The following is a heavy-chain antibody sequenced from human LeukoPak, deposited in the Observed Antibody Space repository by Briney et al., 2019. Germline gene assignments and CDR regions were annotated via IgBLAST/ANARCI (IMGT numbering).Heavy chain of an antibody. Sequence: SETLSLTCTVSGGSISIYYWSWIRQPPGKGLEWIGYIYYSGSTNYNPSLKSRVTISVDTSKNQFSLKLSSVTAADTAVYYCARQYYYDSSGPDAFDIWGQGTMVTVSS. CDR2: IYYSGST. J-gene: IGHJ3*02. CDR1: GGSISIYY. V-gene: IGHV4-59*08. CDR3: ARQYYYDSSGPDAFDI. D-gene: IGHD3-22*01.